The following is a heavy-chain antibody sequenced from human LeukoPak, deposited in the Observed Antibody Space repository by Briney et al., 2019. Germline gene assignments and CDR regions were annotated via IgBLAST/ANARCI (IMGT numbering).Heavy chain of an antibody. V-gene: IGHV4-31*03. Sequence: PSGTLSLTCTVSGGSITSGDYHWSWIRQYPGKGLEWIGYIYHSGSTYYNPSLKSRLTISVDTSKNQFSLKLSSLTAADTAMFYCAREARGMATNAHDAFDIWGQGTMVTVSS. CDR2: IYHSGST. J-gene: IGHJ3*02. CDR3: AREARGMATNAHDAFDI. D-gene: IGHD5-12*01. CDR1: GGSITSGDYH.